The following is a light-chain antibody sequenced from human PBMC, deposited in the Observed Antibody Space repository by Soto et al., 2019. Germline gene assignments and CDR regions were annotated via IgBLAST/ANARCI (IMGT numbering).Light chain of an antibody. V-gene: IGKV3-15*01. Sequence: EIVMTQSPATLSVSPGERATLSCRASESVSSNLAWYQQKPGQAPRLLIYAASTLQSGVPSRFSGSGSGTDFTLTISSLQPEDFATYYCQQLNSYPRTFGQGTKVDIK. CDR1: ESVSSN. CDR2: AAS. CDR3: QQLNSYPRT. J-gene: IGKJ1*01.